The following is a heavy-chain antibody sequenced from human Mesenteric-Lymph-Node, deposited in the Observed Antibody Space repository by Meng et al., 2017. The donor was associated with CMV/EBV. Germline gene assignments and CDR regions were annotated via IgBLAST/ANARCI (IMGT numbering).Heavy chain of an antibody. D-gene: IGHD3-22*01. J-gene: IGHJ3*02. CDR3: ARDQPLYFYDSSAYSGRAFDI. CDR1: GFTFSSYA. CDR2: ISYDASNK. Sequence: GESLKISCAASGFTFSSYAMHWVRQAPGKGLEWVAVISYDASNKYYADSVKGRFTISKDNSRNTLYLQMNSLRAEDTAVYYCARDQPLYFYDSSAYSGRAFDIWGQGTVVTVSS. V-gene: IGHV3-30*04.